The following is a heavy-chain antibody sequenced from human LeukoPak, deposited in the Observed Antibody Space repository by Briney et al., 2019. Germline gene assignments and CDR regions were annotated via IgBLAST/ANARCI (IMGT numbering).Heavy chain of an antibody. CDR1: GYTFTSYG. V-gene: IGHV1-18*01. Sequence: ASVTVSCKASGYTFTSYGISWVRQAPGQGLEWMGWISAYNGNTNYAQKLQGRVTMTTDTSTSTAHMELRSLRSDDTAVYYCARDLPPLLDTMVRGSGSWFDPWGQGTLVTVSS. CDR3: ARDLPPLLDTMVRGSGSWFDP. D-gene: IGHD3-10*01. CDR2: ISAYNGNT. J-gene: IGHJ5*02.